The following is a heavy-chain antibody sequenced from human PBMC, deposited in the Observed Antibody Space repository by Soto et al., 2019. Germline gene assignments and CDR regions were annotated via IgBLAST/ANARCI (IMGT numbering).Heavy chain of an antibody. J-gene: IGHJ6*02. CDR2: ISSDSRTI. CDR3: SRIKLVEWFFINVDVYDMDV. V-gene: IGHV3-48*02. CDR1: GFSLSDYA. Sequence: GGSLRLSCVASGFSLSDYAVNWVRQAPGKGLEWVSFISSDSRTIYYAYSVEGRFTVSRDNASNSVSLQMDSLRDEDAAVYYCSRIKLVEWFFINVDVYDMDVWGQGTPVTVSS. D-gene: IGHD3-3*01.